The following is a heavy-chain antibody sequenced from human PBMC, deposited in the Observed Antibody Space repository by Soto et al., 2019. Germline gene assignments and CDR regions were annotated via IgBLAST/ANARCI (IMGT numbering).Heavy chain of an antibody. D-gene: IGHD3-3*01. CDR2: INHSGST. Sequence: LETLSLTCAVYGGSFRGYYWSWIRQPPGKGLEWIGEINHSGSTNYNPSLKSRVTISVDTSKNEFSLKMSSVSAADTAVYYCARGTRITIFGVGPLGYYYGMDVWGQGTSVTVSS. CDR3: ARGTRITIFGVGPLGYYYGMDV. J-gene: IGHJ6*02. CDR1: GGSFRGYY. V-gene: IGHV4-34*01.